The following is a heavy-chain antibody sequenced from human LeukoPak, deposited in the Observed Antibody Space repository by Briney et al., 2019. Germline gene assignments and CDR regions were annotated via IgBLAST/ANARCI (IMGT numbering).Heavy chain of an antibody. V-gene: IGHV3-23*01. Sequence: PGRSLRLSCAASGFTFSSYAMSWVRQAPGKGLEWVSAISGSGGTTYSADSVKGRFTISRDNSKNTLYLQMNSLRAEDTAVYYCAKVKSGSDWSCFDYWGQGTLVTVSS. CDR2: ISGSGGTT. CDR1: GFTFSSYA. J-gene: IGHJ4*02. CDR3: AKVKSGSDWSCFDY. D-gene: IGHD6-19*01.